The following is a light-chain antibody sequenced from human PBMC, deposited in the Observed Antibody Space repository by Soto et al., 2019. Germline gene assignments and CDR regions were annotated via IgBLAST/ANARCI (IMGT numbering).Light chain of an antibody. V-gene: IGKV4-1*01. CDR2: WAS. J-gene: IGKJ1*01. CDR1: QSVLYSSNNKNY. CDR3: QQYYSTLPT. Sequence: DIVMTQSPDSLAVSLGERATINCKSSQSVLYSSNNKNYLAWYQQKPGQTPKLLIYWASTRESGVPDRFSGSGSGTDFTLTSSSLQAEDVAVYYCQQYYSTLPTFGQGTKVEIK.